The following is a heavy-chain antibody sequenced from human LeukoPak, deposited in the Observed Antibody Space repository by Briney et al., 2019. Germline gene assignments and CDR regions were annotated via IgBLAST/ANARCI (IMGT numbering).Heavy chain of an antibody. CDR2: INTSGGST. CDR3: ARLGYDILTGSTGPPY. D-gene: IGHD3-9*01. Sequence: GASVKLSCTASGYTFTSYYMHWVRQAPGQGLEWMGIINTSGGSTSYAQKFQGRVTMTRDTSTSTVYMELSSLRSEDTAVYYCARLGYDILTGSTGPPYWGQGTLVTVSS. CDR1: GYTFTSYY. J-gene: IGHJ4*02. V-gene: IGHV1-46*03.